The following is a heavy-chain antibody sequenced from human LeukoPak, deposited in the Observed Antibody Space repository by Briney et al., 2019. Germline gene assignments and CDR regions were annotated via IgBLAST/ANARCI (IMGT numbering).Heavy chain of an antibody. CDR3: ARGASSGSYLFDY. V-gene: IGHV1-69*13. J-gene: IGHJ4*02. CDR2: IIPIFGTA. D-gene: IGHD3-10*01. Sequence: ASVKVSCKASGGTFSSYAISWVRQAPGQGLEWMGGIIPIFGTANYAQKFQGRVTITADESTSTAYMELSSLRSEDTAVYYCARGASSGSYLFDYWGQGTLVTVSP. CDR1: GGTFSSYA.